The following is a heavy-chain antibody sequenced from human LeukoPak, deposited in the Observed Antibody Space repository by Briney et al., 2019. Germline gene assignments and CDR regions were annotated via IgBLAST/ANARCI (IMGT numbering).Heavy chain of an antibody. CDR1: GVTFSSYA. J-gene: IGHJ1*01. V-gene: IGHV3-23*01. CDR3: ATAMGTVTTCFQH. Sequence: GGALRLSCAASGVTFSSYAMSWVRQAPGKGLEWVSAISGSGGSTYYADSVKGRFTISRDNSKNTLYLQMNSLRAEATAVYYCATAMGTVTTCFQHWGQGTLVTVSS. D-gene: IGHD4-17*01. CDR2: ISGSGGST.